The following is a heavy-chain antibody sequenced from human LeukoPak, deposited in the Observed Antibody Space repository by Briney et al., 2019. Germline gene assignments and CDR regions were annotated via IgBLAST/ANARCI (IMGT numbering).Heavy chain of an antibody. CDR3: ARRGGYCSSTSCPYYFDY. Sequence: GESLKISCKGSGYSFTSYWIGWVRQMPGKGLEWMGIIYPGDSDTRYSPSFQGQVTISADKSISTAYLQWSSLKASDTAMYYCARRGGYCSSTSCPYYFDYWGQGTLVTVSS. D-gene: IGHD2-2*03. CDR1: GYSFTSYW. J-gene: IGHJ4*02. CDR2: IYPGDSDT. V-gene: IGHV5-51*01.